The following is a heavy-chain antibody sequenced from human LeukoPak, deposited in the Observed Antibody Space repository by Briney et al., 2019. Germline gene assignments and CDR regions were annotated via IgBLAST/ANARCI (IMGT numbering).Heavy chain of an antibody. V-gene: IGHV3-21*01. CDR2: ISSSSSYI. CDR1: GFTFSTYW. Sequence: PGGSLRLSCAASGFTFSTYWMNWVRQAPGKGLEWVAFISSSSSYIFYADSLKGRFTISRDNAKNSLYLQMNSLRADDTAVYYCARDLAYGDDGLWGQGTLVTVSS. J-gene: IGHJ4*02. D-gene: IGHD4-17*01. CDR3: ARDLAYGDDGL.